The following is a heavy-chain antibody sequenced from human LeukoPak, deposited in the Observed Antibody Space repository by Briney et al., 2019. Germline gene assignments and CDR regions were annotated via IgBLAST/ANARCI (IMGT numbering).Heavy chain of an antibody. D-gene: IGHD3-22*01. Sequence: PSETLSLTCAVHGGSFSGYYWSWICQPPRKGLEWIGEINHSGSTNYNPSLKSRVTISVDTSKNQFSLKLSSVTAADTAVYYCARGGGYYDSSGSIKGRLDYWGQGTLVTVSS. J-gene: IGHJ4*02. CDR1: GGSFSGYY. V-gene: IGHV4-34*01. CDR2: INHSGST. CDR3: ARGGGYYDSSGSIKGRLDY.